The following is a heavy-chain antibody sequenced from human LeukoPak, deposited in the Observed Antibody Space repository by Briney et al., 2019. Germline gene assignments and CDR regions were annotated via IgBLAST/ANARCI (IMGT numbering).Heavy chain of an antibody. CDR3: ARGPGTADYMDV. J-gene: IGHJ6*03. Sequence: ASVKVSCKASGYAFTSYYMHWVRQAPGQGLEWMGIINPSGGSTSYAQKFQGRVTMTRDMSTSTVYMELSSLRSEDTAVYYCARGPGTADYMDVWGKGTTVTVSS. V-gene: IGHV1-46*01. CDR1: GYAFTSYY. D-gene: IGHD5-18*01. CDR2: INPSGGST.